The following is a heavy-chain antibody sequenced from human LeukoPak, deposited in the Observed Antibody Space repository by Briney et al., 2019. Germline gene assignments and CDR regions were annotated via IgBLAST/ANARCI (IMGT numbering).Heavy chain of an antibody. J-gene: IGHJ3*02. CDR2: IYHSGST. V-gene: IGHV4-38-2*02. D-gene: IGHD4-17*01. Sequence: SETLSLTCTVSGYSISSGYYWGWIRQPPGKGLEWIGSIYHSGSTYYNPSLKSRVTISVDTSKNQFSLKLSSVTAADTAVYYCARDGLGVTTYAFDIWGQGTMVTVSS. CDR3: ARDGLGVTTYAFDI. CDR1: GYSISSGYY.